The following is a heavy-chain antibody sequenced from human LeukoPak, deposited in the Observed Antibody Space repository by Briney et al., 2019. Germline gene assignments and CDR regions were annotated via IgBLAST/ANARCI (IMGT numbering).Heavy chain of an antibody. Sequence: GASVKVSCKASGYTFTSYGISWVRQAPGQGLEWMGWISAYNGNTNYAQKLQGRVTMTTDTSTSTAYMELSSLRSEDTAVYYCARTYAPYYYYYYYMDVWGKGTTVTVSS. CDR1: GYTFTSYG. CDR2: ISAYNGNT. J-gene: IGHJ6*03. D-gene: IGHD2-8*01. CDR3: ARTYAPYYYYYYYMDV. V-gene: IGHV1-18*01.